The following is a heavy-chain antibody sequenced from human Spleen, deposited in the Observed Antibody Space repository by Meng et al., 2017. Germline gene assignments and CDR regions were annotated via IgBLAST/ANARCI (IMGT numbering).Heavy chain of an antibody. J-gene: IGHJ5*02. CDR1: GGATSSSNW. V-gene: IGHV4-4*02. D-gene: IGHD3-16*02. CDR3: ARYNYRYSGNWFDP. Sequence: QVKLQQSGPGLVKPSGTLSLTCSVSGGATSSSNWWRWVRQPPGQGLEWIGEIYHSGSTNYNPSLKSRVTISLDQSKNQFSLKLSSVTAADTAVYYCARYNYRYSGNWFDPWGQGTLVTVSS. CDR2: IYHSGST.